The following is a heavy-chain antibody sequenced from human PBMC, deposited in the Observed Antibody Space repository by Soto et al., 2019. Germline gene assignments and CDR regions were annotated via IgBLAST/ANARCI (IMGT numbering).Heavy chain of an antibody. V-gene: IGHV3-23*01. J-gene: IGHJ6*02. D-gene: IGHD3-3*01. Sequence: GGSLRLSCAASGFTFSSYAMSWVRQAPGKGLEWVSAISGSGGSTYYADSVKGRFTISRDNSKNTLYLQMNSLRAEDTAVYYCAKDDFTIQEAPYYYYGMDVWGQGTTVTVSS. CDR2: ISGSGGST. CDR3: AKDDFTIQEAPYYYYGMDV. CDR1: GFTFSSYA.